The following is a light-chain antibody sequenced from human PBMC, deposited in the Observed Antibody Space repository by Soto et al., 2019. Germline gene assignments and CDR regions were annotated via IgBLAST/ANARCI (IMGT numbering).Light chain of an antibody. CDR3: SSYRGIGNSLV. Sequence: QSALTQPPSASGSPGQSVTISCTGTSSDIGGYKYVSWYQQHPGKAPKLIIYEVTKRPSGVPDRLSGSKSGNTASLTVSGLQAEDEAEYYCSSYRGIGNSLVFGAGTKVTVL. V-gene: IGLV2-8*01. CDR1: SSDIGGYKY. J-gene: IGLJ1*01. CDR2: EVT.